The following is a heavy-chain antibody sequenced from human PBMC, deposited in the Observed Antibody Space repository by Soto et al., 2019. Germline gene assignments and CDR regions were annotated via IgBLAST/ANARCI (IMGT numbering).Heavy chain of an antibody. Sequence: QVQLVESGGGVVQPGRSLRLSCAASGFTFSTYGIHWVRQAPGKGLEWLAVIWYDGSKKYYADSVQGRITISRDNSKNRGYLQMDNLRAEDTAVYYCVKDRGGGDCYSTPYFDNWGQGTLVTVSS. D-gene: IGHD2-21*02. CDR1: GFTFSTYG. CDR2: IWYDGSKK. J-gene: IGHJ4*02. V-gene: IGHV3-33*06. CDR3: VKDRGGGDCYSTPYFDN.